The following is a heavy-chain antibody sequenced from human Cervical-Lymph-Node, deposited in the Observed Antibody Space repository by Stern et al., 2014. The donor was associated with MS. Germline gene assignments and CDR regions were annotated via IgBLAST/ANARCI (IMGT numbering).Heavy chain of an antibody. Sequence: QVQLVQSGSELKKPGASVKVSCKASGYTFTSYAMNWVRQAPGQGLEWMGWINTNTGNPTYAQGFTGRFVFSLDTSVSTAYLQICSLKAEDTAVYYCARDMAPQYQLLLNWFDPWGQGTLVTVSS. CDR3: ARDMAPQYQLLLNWFDP. CDR1: GYTFTSYA. CDR2: INTNTGNP. D-gene: IGHD2-2*01. V-gene: IGHV7-4-1*01. J-gene: IGHJ5*02.